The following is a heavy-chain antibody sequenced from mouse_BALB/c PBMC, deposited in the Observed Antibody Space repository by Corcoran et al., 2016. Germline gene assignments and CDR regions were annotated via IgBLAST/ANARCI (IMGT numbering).Heavy chain of an antibody. J-gene: IGHJ2*01. CDR3: ARRGFDYGSSFDY. Sequence: EVQLQQSGPELVKPGASVKISCKASGYTFTDYNMHWVKQSHGKSLEWIGYIYPYNGGTGYNQKFKSKATLTVDNSSSTAYMELRSLTSEDSAVYYCARRGFDYGSSFDYWGQGTTLTVSS. CDR2: IYPYNGGT. V-gene: IGHV1S29*02. D-gene: IGHD1-1*01. CDR1: GYTFTDYN.